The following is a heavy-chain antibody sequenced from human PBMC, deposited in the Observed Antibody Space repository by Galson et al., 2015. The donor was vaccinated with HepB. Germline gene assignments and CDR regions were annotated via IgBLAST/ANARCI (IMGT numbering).Heavy chain of an antibody. CDR1: GFTFSNYA. D-gene: IGHD5-24*01. CDR3: AKDSLQYALDI. V-gene: IGHV3-23*01. J-gene: IGHJ3*02. CDR2: IGGATSRT. Sequence: SLRLSCAASGFTFSNYAMNWVRQTPGKGLEWVSVIGGATSRTDYADSVKGLFTVSRSRFKITLYLQMKSMRGEDTAVYYCAKDSLQYALDIWGQGTMVTVSS.